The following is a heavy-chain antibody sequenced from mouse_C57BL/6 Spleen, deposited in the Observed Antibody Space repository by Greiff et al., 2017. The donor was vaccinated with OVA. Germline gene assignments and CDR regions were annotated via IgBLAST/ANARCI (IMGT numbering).Heavy chain of an antibody. CDR1: GYTFTSYW. V-gene: IGHV1-53*01. CDR3: ASYSSYWYFDV. CDR2: INPSNGGT. D-gene: IGHD2-5*01. J-gene: IGHJ1*03. Sequence: VKLQQPGTELVKPGASVKLSCKASGYTFTSYWMHWVKQRPGQGLEWIGNINPSNGGTNYNEKFKSKATLTVDTSSSTAYMQLRSLTSEDSAVYYCASYSSYWYFDVWGTGTTVTVSS.